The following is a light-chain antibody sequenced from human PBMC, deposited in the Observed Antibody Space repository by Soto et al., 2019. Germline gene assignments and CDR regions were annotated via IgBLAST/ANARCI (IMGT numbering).Light chain of an antibody. Sequence: QLVLTQSPSASASLGASVKLTCTLSSGHSSYAIAWHQQQPERGPRYLMKLNSDGSHTKGDGIPDRFSGSSSGAERYLTISSLQSEDEADYYCQTWGTGIQGPVFGGGTKLTVL. CDR1: SGHSSYA. J-gene: IGLJ2*01. CDR3: QTWGTGIQGPV. CDR2: LNSDGSH. V-gene: IGLV4-69*01.